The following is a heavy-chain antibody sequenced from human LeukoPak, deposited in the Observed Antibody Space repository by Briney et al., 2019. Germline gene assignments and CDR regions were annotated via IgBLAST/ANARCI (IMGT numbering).Heavy chain of an antibody. Sequence: SETLSLTCAVYGGSFSGYYWSWIRQPPGKGLEWIGEINHSGSTNYNPSLKSRVTISVDTSKNQFSLKLSSVTAADTAAYYCARQLWDRPFDYWGQGTLVTVSS. CDR3: ARQLWDRPFDY. D-gene: IGHD5-18*01. V-gene: IGHV4-34*01. CDR1: GGSFSGYY. CDR2: INHSGST. J-gene: IGHJ4*02.